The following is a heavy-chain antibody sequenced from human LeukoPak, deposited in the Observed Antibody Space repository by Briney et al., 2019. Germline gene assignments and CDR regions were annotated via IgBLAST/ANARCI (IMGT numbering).Heavy chain of an antibody. CDR3: ARGYSDNNYID. J-gene: IGHJ4*02. Sequence: GGSLRLSCAASGFTFSIYGMHWVRQAPGTGLEWVAIIWSDGSIKYYADSVKGRFTISRDNSKNTLYLQMNRLRADDSAVYYCARGYSDNNYIDWGQGTLVTVSS. D-gene: IGHD1-26*01. CDR1: GFTFSIYG. CDR2: IWSDGSIK. V-gene: IGHV3-33*01.